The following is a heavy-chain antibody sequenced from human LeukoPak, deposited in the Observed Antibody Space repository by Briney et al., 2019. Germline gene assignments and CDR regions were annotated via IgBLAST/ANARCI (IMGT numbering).Heavy chain of an antibody. CDR1: GFAVIDNY. Sequence: GGSLRLSCAASGFAVIDNYMIWVRQAPGKGLEWVAVIYSGGNTYYADSVAGRFTISRDTATNTVYLQMNSLRADDTAVYYCAREDSGYGLHLDYWGQGTLVTVSS. V-gene: IGHV3-66*01. J-gene: IGHJ4*02. CDR3: AREDSGYGLHLDY. CDR2: IYSGGNT. D-gene: IGHD5-12*01.